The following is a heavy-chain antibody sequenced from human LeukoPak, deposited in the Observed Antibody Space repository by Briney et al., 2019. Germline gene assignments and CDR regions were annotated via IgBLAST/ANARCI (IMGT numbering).Heavy chain of an antibody. CDR2: ITGTGENT. CDR1: GFTFSSYY. D-gene: IGHD3-10*01. Sequence: GGSLRLSCAASGFTFSSYYMSWVRQAPGKGLEWVSAITGTGENTYYADFVKGRFTISRDNSNNTLYLQMNSLRAEDTAVYYCAKIGGYFDYWGQGTLVTVSS. J-gene: IGHJ4*02. CDR3: AKIGGYFDY. V-gene: IGHV3-23*01.